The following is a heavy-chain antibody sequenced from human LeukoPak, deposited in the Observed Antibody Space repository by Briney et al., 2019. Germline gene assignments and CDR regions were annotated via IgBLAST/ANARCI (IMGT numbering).Heavy chain of an antibody. J-gene: IGHJ4*02. CDR2: INHSGST. CDR3: ARGGRSYYDSSGYYYS. D-gene: IGHD3-22*01. V-gene: IGHV4-34*01. CDR1: GRSFSDYY. Sequence: PSETLSLTCTVYGRSFSDYYWSWIRQPPGKGLEWIGEINHSGSTNYSPSLKSRVTISVDTSNNQFSLKLSSVTAADTAVYYCARGGRSYYDSSGYYYSWGQGILVTVSS.